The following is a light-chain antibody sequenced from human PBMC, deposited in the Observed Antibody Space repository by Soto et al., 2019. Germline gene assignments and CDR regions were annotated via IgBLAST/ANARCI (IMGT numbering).Light chain of an antibody. CDR1: SSDVGGYNY. V-gene: IGLV2-14*01. CDR2: DVS. J-gene: IGLJ2*01. CDR3: SSYTSSRIVV. Sequence: QSVLTQPASVSGSPGQSITISCTGTSSDVGGYNYVSWYQQHPGKAPKLMIYDVSNRPSGVSNRFSGSKSGNTASLTISGRQAEDEADYYCSSYTSSRIVVFGGGTQLTVL.